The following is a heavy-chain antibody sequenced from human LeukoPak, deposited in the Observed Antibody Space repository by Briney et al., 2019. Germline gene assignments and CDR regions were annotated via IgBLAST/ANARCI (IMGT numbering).Heavy chain of an antibody. CDR3: AKGASSGWLLYWFDP. V-gene: IGHV3-23*01. CDR2: VSGSGVST. D-gene: IGHD6-19*01. J-gene: IGHJ5*02. Sequence: RPGGSLRLSCAASGFHFSDYVMTWVRQAPGRGLEWVSGVSGSGVSTYYADSVKGRFTISRDNSKNTLYLQMNSLRAEDTAVYYCAKGASSGWLLYWFDPWGQGSLVTVSS. CDR1: GFHFSDYV.